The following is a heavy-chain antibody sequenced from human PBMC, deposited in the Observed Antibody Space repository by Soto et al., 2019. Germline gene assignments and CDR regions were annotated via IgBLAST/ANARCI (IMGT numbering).Heavy chain of an antibody. CDR1: GFTFTSSA. CDR2: IVVGSGNT. V-gene: IGHV1-58*01. Sequence: SVKVSCKASGFTFTSSAVQWVRQARGQRLEWIGWIVVGSGNTNYAQKFQERVTITRDMSTSTAYMELSSLRSEDTAVYYCAASSITSGSYYEIAFDIWGQGTMVTVSS. CDR3: AASSITSGSYYEIAFDI. J-gene: IGHJ3*02. D-gene: IGHD1-26*01.